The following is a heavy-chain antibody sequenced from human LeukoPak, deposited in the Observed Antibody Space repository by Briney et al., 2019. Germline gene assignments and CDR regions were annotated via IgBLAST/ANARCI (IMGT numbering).Heavy chain of an antibody. CDR1: GFTFSSYS. D-gene: IGHD3-3*01. CDR3: ARGPPRTYYDFWSGYLRCDY. J-gene: IGHJ4*02. CDR2: ISSSSSYI. V-gene: IGHV3-21*01. Sequence: GGSLRLSCAASGFTFSSYSMNWVRQAPGKGPEWVSSISSSSSYIYYADSVKGRFTISRDNAKNSLYLQMNSLRAEDTAVYYCARGPPRTYYDFWSGYLRCDYWGQGTLVTVSS.